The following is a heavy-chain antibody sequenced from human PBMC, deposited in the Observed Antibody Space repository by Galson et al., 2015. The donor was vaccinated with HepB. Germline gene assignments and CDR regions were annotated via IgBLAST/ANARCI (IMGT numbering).Heavy chain of an antibody. D-gene: IGHD3-22*01. CDR3: ARQYDSSGYYAY. V-gene: IGHV1-69*13. J-gene: IGHJ4*02. CDR2: IITLFGSA. Sequence: SVKVSCKASGVIFSRYAISWLRQAPGQGLEWMGGIITLFGSANYAQKLQGRVTITADESTSTAYMELSSLKSEDTALYYCARQYDSSGYYAYWGQGTLVTVSS. CDR1: GVIFSRYA.